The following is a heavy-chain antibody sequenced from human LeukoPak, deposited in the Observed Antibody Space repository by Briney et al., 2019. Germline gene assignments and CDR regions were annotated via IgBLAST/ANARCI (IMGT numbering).Heavy chain of an antibody. D-gene: IGHD3-10*01. J-gene: IGHJ3*02. CDR2: INHSGST. CDR3: ASSGYYGSGSYYTAAFDI. V-gene: IGHV4-34*01. Sequence: SETLSLTCAVYGGSFSGYYWSWIRQPPGKGLEWIGEINHSGSTNYNPSLKSRVTISVDTSKNQFSLKLSSVTAADTAVYYCASSGYYGSGSYYTAAFDIWGQGTMVTVSS. CDR1: GGSFSGYY.